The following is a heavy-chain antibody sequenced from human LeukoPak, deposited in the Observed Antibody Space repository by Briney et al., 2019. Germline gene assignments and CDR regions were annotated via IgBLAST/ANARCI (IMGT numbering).Heavy chain of an antibody. D-gene: IGHD2-2*01. J-gene: IGHJ4*02. CDR2: ISGSGGST. CDR3: AKSLEGFSFGDY. Sequence: SGGSLRLSCAASGFTFSSYAMSWVRQAPGKGLEWVSAISGSGGSTYYADSVKGRFTISRDNSKNTLYLQMNSLRADDTAVYYCAKSLEGFSFGDYWGQGTLVTVSS. CDR1: GFTFSSYA. V-gene: IGHV3-23*01.